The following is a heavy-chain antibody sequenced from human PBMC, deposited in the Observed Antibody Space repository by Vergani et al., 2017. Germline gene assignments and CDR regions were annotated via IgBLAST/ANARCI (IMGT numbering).Heavy chain of an antibody. D-gene: IGHD3-22*01. CDR2: IYSSGRT. V-gene: IGHV4-31*03. CDR3: ARSKIILYRADSSGYYD. CDR1: GGSISSGGYY. J-gene: IGHJ4*02. Sequence: QVQLQESGPGLVKPSQTLSLTCTVSGGSISSGGYYWSWIRQHPGKGLEWFGYIYSSGRTSYNPSLKRRVTISVDTSKNQFSLKLSSVTAADTAVYYCARSKIILYRADSSGYYDWGQGTLVTVSS.